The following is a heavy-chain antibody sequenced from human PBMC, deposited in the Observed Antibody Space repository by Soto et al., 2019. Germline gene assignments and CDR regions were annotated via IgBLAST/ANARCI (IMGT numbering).Heavy chain of an antibody. V-gene: IGHV2-5*02. CDR3: THCPRRTDAFDI. J-gene: IGHJ3*02. Sequence: QITLKESGPTLVKPTQTLTLTCTFSGFSLDTHGVRVGWIRQPPGRALEWLAFIYWDDDQRYSSSLQSRLTITKDHARHQVVLTLTNVDPVDTATYYSTHCPRRTDAFDIWGQGTMVTVSS. CDR2: IYWDDDQ. CDR1: GFSLDTHGVR.